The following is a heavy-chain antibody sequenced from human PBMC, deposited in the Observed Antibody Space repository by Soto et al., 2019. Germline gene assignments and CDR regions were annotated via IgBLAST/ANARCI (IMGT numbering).Heavy chain of an antibody. CDR1: GGTFSSYA. D-gene: IGHD2-21*02. J-gene: IGHJ6*02. CDR3: ATHTVVTPGDYYYGMDV. CDR2: IIPIFRTA. Sequence: QVQLVQSGAEVKKPGSSVKVSCKASGGTFSSYAISWVRQAPGQGLEWMGGIIPIFRTADYAQKFQGRVTITADESTSTAHMEVSSLRSEDTAVYYCATHTVVTPGDYYYGMDVWGQGTTVTVSS. V-gene: IGHV1-69*12.